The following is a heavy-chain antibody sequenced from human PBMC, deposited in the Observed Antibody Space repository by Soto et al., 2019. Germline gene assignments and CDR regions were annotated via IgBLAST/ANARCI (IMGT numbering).Heavy chain of an antibody. CDR3: ARGLELRDGY. D-gene: IGHD1-7*01. CDR2: INHSGST. V-gene: IGHV4-34*01. J-gene: IGHJ4*02. Sequence: SETLSLTCAVYGGSFSGYYWSWIRQPPGKGLEWIGEINHSGSTNYNPSLKSRVTISVDTSKNQFSLKLSSVTAADTAVYYCARGLELRDGYWGQGTLVTVSS. CDR1: GGSFSGYY.